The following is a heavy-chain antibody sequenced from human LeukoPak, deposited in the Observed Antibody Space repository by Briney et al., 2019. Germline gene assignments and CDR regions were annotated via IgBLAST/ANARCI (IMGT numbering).Heavy chain of an antibody. CDR1: GFTFSDYY. J-gene: IGHJ4*02. D-gene: IGHD6-13*01. CDR3: ARGHSSSWFDY. V-gene: IGHV3-66*01. Sequence: GGSLRLSCAASGFTFSDYYMSWIRQAPGKGLEWVSVIYSGGSTYYADSVKGRFTISRDNSKNTLYLQMNSLRAEDTAVYYCARGHSSSWFDYWGQGTLVTVSS. CDR2: IYSGGST.